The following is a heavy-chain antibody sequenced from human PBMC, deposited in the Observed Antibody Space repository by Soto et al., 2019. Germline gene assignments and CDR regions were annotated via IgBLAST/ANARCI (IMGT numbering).Heavy chain of an antibody. Sequence: QVQLQESGPGLVKPSETLYLTCSVSGGSIRNYYWNWIRQPAGKGLEWIGRIYTSGNSDYNPSLKSRVTMSADTSKNQLSLRLSSVTAADSAVYYCARLWFGKPPGYLDYWGQGIRVTISS. J-gene: IGHJ4*02. D-gene: IGHD3-10*01. CDR1: GGSIRNYY. CDR2: IYTSGNS. V-gene: IGHV4-4*07. CDR3: ARLWFGKPPGYLDY.